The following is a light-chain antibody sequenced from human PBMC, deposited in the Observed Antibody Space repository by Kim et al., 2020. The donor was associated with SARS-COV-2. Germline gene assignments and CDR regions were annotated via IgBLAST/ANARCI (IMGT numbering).Light chain of an antibody. CDR2: DDT. J-gene: IGLJ2*01. Sequence: APRETARIPCGGNNLGGKSVHWYQQKPGQAPVLVVYDDTNRPSGIPERFSGSNSGNTATLTITRVEAGDEADYYCQVWDTISDHVVFGGGTQLTVL. V-gene: IGLV3-21*02. CDR1: NLGGKS. CDR3: QVWDTISDHVV.